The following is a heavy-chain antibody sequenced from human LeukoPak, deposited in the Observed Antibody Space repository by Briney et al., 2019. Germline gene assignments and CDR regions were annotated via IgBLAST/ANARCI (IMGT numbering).Heavy chain of an antibody. CDR3: AREKYCSGGSCPSDAFDI. J-gene: IGHJ3*02. D-gene: IGHD2-15*01. Sequence: GGSLRLSCTTSGFTFSSYEMNWVRQAPGKGLEWVSSISSSSSYIYYADPVKGRFTISRDNSKNSLYLQMNSLRAEDTAVYYCAREKYCSGGSCPSDAFDIWGQGTMVTVSS. CDR1: GFTFSSYE. V-gene: IGHV3-21*01. CDR2: ISSSSSYI.